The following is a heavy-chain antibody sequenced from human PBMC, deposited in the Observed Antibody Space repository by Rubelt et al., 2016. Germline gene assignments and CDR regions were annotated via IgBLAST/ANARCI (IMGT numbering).Heavy chain of an antibody. V-gene: IGHV1-69*06. J-gene: IGHJ4*02. D-gene: IGHD3-22*01. Sequence: QVQLVQSGAEVKKPGSSVKVSCKASGGTFSSYAISWVRQAPGQGLEWMGGIIPLFGTANYAQKFQGRVPMTRKTSISTAYMELSSLRAEDTAVYYCARGEAHYYDSSGPRGDGNFDYWGQGTLVTVSS. CDR2: IIPLFGTA. CDR1: GGTFSSYA. CDR3: ARGEAHYYDSSGPRGDGNFDY.